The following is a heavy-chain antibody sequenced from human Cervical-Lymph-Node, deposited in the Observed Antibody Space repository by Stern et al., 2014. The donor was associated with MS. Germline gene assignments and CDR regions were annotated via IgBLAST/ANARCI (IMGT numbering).Heavy chain of an antibody. CDR1: GFTFTSSA. CDR2: IVVGSGNT. V-gene: IGHV1-58*01. D-gene: IGHD3-22*01. CDR3: AAEPMYYSDSVGAFDI. J-gene: IGHJ3*02. Sequence: QLVQSGPEVKKPGTSVKVSCKASGFTFTSSAVQWVRQARGQRLEWIGWIVVGSGNTNYAQKFQERVTITRDMSTSTAYMELSSPRSEDTAVYYCAAEPMYYSDSVGAFDIWGQGTMVTVSS.